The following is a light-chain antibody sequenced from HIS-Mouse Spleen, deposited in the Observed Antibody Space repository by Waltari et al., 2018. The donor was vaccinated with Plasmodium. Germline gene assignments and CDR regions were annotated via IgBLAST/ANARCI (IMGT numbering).Light chain of an antibody. Sequence: DIQMTQSPSSLSESVGDRATITCQASQDISNYLNWYQQKPGKAPKLLIYDASNLETGVPSRFSGSGSGTDFTFTISSLQPEDIATYYCQQYDNLPPLFTFGPGTKVDIK. CDR2: DAS. J-gene: IGKJ3*01. CDR1: QDISNY. V-gene: IGKV1-33*01. CDR3: QQYDNLPPLFT.